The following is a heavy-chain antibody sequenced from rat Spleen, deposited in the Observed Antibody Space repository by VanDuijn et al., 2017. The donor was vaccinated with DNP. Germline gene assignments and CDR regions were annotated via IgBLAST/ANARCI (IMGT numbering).Heavy chain of an antibody. V-gene: IGHV3-3*01. CDR2: INSAGST. CDR1: GYFITNNY. J-gene: IGHJ3*01. D-gene: IGHD1-6*01. CDR3: ARSGYNTDYYHLGAY. Sequence: DVQLQESGPGLVKPSQSLSLTCSVTGYFITNNYWAWIRKFPGNKLEWMGYINSAGSTNYNPPLKSQISITRDTSKNQFFLQVNSVTTEDSATYYCARSGYNTDYYHLGAYWGQGTLVTVSS.